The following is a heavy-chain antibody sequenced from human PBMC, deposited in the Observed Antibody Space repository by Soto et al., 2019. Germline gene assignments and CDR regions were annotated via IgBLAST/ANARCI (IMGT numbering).Heavy chain of an antibody. Sequence: ASVKVSCKASGFTFTSSAMQWVRQARGQRLEWIGWIVVGSGNTNYAQKFQERVTITRDMSTSTAYMELSSLRSEDTAVYCWAVVDDGSTSAYYYYMDVWGKGTTVTVSS. CDR1: GFTFTSSA. V-gene: IGHV1-58*02. CDR2: IVVGSGNT. D-gene: IGHD2-2*01. J-gene: IGHJ6*03. CDR3: AVVDDGSTSAYYYYMDV.